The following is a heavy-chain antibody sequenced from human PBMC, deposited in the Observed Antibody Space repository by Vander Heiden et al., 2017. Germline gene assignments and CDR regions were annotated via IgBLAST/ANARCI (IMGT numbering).Heavy chain of an antibody. CDR2: INHSGST. CDR3: ARGRSLRARFDY. CDR1: GGSFSGYY. V-gene: IGHV4-34*01. J-gene: IGHJ4*02. Sequence: QVQLQQWGAGLLKPSETLSLTCAVYGGSFSGYYWSWIRQPPGKGLEWIGEINHSGSTNYNPALKSRVTISVDTSKKKFSLKLRSVTAADTAVYYFARGRSLRARFDYWGQGTMVTVYS.